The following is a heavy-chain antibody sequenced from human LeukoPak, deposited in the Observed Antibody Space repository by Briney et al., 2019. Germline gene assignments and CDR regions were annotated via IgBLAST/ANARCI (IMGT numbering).Heavy chain of an antibody. Sequence: GRSLRLSCAASGFTFSSYGMHWVRQAPGKGLEWVAVISYDGSNKYYADSVKGRFTISRDNSKNTLYLQVNSLRAEDTAIYYCAKSVYYGSHRSFDYWGQGTLVTVSS. D-gene: IGHD3-10*01. CDR2: ISYDGSNK. J-gene: IGHJ4*02. CDR1: GFTFSSYG. V-gene: IGHV3-30*18. CDR3: AKSVYYGSHRSFDY.